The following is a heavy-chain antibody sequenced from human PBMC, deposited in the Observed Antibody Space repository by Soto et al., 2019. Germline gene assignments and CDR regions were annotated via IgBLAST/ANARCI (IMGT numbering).Heavy chain of an antibody. CDR2: ISSSGNTK. Sequence: QVQLVESGGGLVKPGGSLRLSCAASGFNFSDYYMSWIRQAPGKGLEWVSYISSSGNTKYYADSVKGRFTVSRDNAKNSLYLQMSSLRAEDTAVYYRARPTYYYYMDVWGKGTTVSVSS. V-gene: IGHV3-11*01. CDR3: ARPTYYYYMDV. J-gene: IGHJ6*03. CDR1: GFNFSDYY.